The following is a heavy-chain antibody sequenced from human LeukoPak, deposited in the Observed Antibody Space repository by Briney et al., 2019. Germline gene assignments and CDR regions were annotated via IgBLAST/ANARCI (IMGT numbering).Heavy chain of an antibody. V-gene: IGHV3-15*01. CDR2: IKRKTDGGTA. Sequence: PGGSLRLSCAASGFPFSDVWMSWVRQAPGKGLEWVGRIKRKTDGGTADYAAPVKGRFTFSRDDSKNTLYLQMNSLRAEDTAVYYCARDRAVVTIFGVVGYWGQGTLVTVSS. CDR3: ARDRAVVTIFGVVGY. J-gene: IGHJ4*02. D-gene: IGHD3-3*01. CDR1: GFPFSDVW.